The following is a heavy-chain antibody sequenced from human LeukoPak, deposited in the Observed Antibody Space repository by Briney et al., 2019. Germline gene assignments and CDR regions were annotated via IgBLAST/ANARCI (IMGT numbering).Heavy chain of an antibody. CDR2: ISYSGST. V-gene: IGHV4-39*07. J-gene: IGHJ4*02. CDR3: ARGVRANGAFDY. Sequence: SETLSLTCTVSGGSISSSNYYWGWIRQPPGKGLEWLGSISYSGSTNYDPSLKSRVTISVDTSKNQFSLKLSSVTAADTAVYYCARGVRANGAFDYWGQGTLVTVSS. D-gene: IGHD3-10*01. CDR1: GGSISSSNYY.